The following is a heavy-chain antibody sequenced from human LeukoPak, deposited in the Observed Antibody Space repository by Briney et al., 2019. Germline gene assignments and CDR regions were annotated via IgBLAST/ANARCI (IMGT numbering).Heavy chain of an antibody. Sequence: SETLSLTCAVYGGSFSGYYWSWIRQPPGKGLEWIGEINHSGSTNYNPSLKSRVTISVDTSKNQFSLKLSSVTAADTAVYYCARGNIVVVPAGIAHGYFDYWGQGTLVNVSS. CDR3: ARGNIVVVPAGIAHGYFDY. J-gene: IGHJ4*02. V-gene: IGHV4-34*01. CDR1: GGSFSGYY. CDR2: INHSGST. D-gene: IGHD2-2*01.